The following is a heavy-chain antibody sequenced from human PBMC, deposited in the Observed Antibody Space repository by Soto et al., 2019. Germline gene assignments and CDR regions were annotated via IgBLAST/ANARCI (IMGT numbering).Heavy chain of an antibody. CDR1: GFTLSSYS. CDR2: ISSNSDTV. J-gene: IGHJ1*01. D-gene: IGHD3-16*01. V-gene: IGHV3-48*01. CDR3: ARVGLKFLLGGEFFQV. Sequence: DVYLVESGGGLVQPGGSLRLSCTASGFTLSSYSMNWVRQAPGKGPEWVSHISSNSDTVDYADSVKGRFTISRDNARNSLSLQMNSLRAEDTAVYYCARVGLKFLLGGEFFQVWDQGTLVTVSS.